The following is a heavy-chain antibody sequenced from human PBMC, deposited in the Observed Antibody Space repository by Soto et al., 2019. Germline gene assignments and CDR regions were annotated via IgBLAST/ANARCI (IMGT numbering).Heavy chain of an antibody. CDR1: GYTFTSYA. J-gene: IGHJ5*02. CDR3: AREHRGSWFDP. Sequence: EASVKVSCKASGYTFTSYAMHWVRQAPGQRLEWMGWISAYNGNTNYAQNLQGRVTMTTDTSTSTAYMELRSLRSDDTAVYYCAREHRGSWFDPWGQGTPVTVSS. V-gene: IGHV1-18*01. CDR2: ISAYNGNT. D-gene: IGHD1-26*01.